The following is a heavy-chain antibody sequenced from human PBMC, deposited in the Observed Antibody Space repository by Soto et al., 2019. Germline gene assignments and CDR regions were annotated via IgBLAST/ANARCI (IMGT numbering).Heavy chain of an antibody. V-gene: IGHV4-30-4*01. CDR3: ARGHLTWRYCISTSCPASRFDP. CDR1: GGSISSGDYY. Sequence: PSETLSLTCTVSGGSISSGDYYWSWICQPPGNGLEWIGYNYYSGSTYYNPSLKSRVTISVDTSKNQFSLKLSSVTAADTAVYYCARGHLTWRYCISTSCPASRFDPWGQGTLVTVSS. CDR2: NYYSGST. D-gene: IGHD2-2*01. J-gene: IGHJ5*02.